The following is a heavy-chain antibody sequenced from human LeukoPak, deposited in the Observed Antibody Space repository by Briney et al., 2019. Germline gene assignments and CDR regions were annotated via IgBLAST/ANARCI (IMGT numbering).Heavy chain of an antibody. Sequence: ASVKVSCKASGYTFTDYYMHWLRQAPGQGLEWMGWINPNSEGTNYAQKFQGRVTMTRDTSISTAYMELSRLRSDDTAVYYCARRAIRAAAGTSYNWFDPWGQGTLVTVSS. CDR3: ARRAIRAAAGTSYNWFDP. J-gene: IGHJ5*02. CDR2: INPNSEGT. CDR1: GYTFTDYY. D-gene: IGHD6-13*01. V-gene: IGHV1-2*02.